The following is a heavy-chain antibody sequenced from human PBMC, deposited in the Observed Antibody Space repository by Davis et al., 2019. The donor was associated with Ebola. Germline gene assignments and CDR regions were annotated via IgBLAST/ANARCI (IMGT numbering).Heavy chain of an antibody. D-gene: IGHD5-12*01. CDR3: TTPGGQDSGYDVFDI. J-gene: IGHJ3*02. V-gene: IGHV1-24*01. CDR1: GYTLVELS. Sequence: ASVKVSCKVSGYTLVELSMHWVRQTPGKGLEWMGVFDPEHGGAIFAQKFQGRVILTEDTSTGTVYMDLSSLRSEDTALYYCTTPGGQDSGYDVFDIWGQGTMVTVSS. CDR2: FDPEHGGA.